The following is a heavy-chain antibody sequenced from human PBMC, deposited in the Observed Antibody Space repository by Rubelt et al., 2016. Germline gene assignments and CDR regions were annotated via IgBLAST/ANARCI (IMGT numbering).Heavy chain of an antibody. CDR3: ARGITIFGVVIDEEDDY. Sequence: QLQLQESGPGLVKPSETLSLTCTVSGGSISSSSYYWGWIRQPPGKGLEWIGSIYYSGSTYYNPSLKSRVTISVDTSKNQFSLKLSSVTAADTAVYYCARGITIFGVVIDEEDDYWGQGTLVTVSS. CDR2: IYYSGST. D-gene: IGHD3-3*01. CDR1: GGSISSSSYY. V-gene: IGHV4-39*01. J-gene: IGHJ4*02.